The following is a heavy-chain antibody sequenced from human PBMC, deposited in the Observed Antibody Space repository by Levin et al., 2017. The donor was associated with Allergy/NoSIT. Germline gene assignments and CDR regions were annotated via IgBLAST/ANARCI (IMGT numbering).Heavy chain of an antibody. V-gene: IGHV3-74*01. CDR1: GFSISSYW. D-gene: IGHD3-10*01. CDR3: TRDPVNYGQIGYYFDY. CDR2: IGTDGSDT. J-gene: IGHJ4*02. Sequence: ASVKVSCAASGFSISSYWLHWVRQVPGKWPVWVARIGTDGSDTRYADSVKGRFTISRDNAKNTLYLQMNSLRDDDTAVYFCTRDPVNYGQIGYYFDYWGQGVQVTVSS.